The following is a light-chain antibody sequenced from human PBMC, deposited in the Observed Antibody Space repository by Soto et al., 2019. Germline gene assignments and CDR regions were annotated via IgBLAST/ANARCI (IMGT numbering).Light chain of an antibody. Sequence: EIVMTQCPATLSVSPGERATLSCRASQSVSGNLAWYQQKPGQAPRLLIYGASTGATGIPARFSGSGSGTEFTLTISSLQSEDFAVYYCQQYNNWPRTFGQGTKVEIK. J-gene: IGKJ1*01. V-gene: IGKV3-15*01. CDR3: QQYNNWPRT. CDR1: QSVSGN. CDR2: GAS.